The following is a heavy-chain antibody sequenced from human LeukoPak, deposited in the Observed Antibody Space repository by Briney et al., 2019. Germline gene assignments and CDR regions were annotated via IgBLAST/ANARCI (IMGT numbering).Heavy chain of an antibody. CDR2: ISGSGGST. D-gene: IGHD1-1*01. V-gene: IGHV3-23*01. CDR1: GFTFSHYA. CDR3: AKEGAEYNLNA. Sequence: PGGSLRLSCAASGFTFSHYAMNWVRQAPGKGLEWVSGISGSGGSTFYADSVKGRFTISRDNSKNTLYLQVTSLRADDTAVFYCAKEGAEYNLNAWGQGTLVTVSS. J-gene: IGHJ5*02.